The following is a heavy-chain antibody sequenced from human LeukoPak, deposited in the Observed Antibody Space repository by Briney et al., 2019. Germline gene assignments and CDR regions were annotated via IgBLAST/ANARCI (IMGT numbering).Heavy chain of an antibody. D-gene: IGHD3-10*01. CDR2: ITSSSSAI. Sequence: GGSLRLSCVASGFTFSSYSMNWVRQAPGKGLEWVSYITSSSSAIYYADSVKGRVTVSRDNAKNSLYLQFSSLRAEDTAVYYCAKDRYYYGSGSYMNWGQGTLVTVSS. CDR3: AKDRYYYGSGSYMN. CDR1: GFTFSSYS. V-gene: IGHV3-48*01. J-gene: IGHJ4*02.